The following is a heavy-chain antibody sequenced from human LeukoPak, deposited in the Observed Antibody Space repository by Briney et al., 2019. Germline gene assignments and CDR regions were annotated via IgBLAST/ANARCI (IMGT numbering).Heavy chain of an antibody. V-gene: IGHV3-20*01. CDR1: GFTFSSYS. J-gene: IGHJ6*03. Sequence: GGSLRLSCAASGFTFSSYSMNWVRQAPGKGLEWVSGINWNGGSTGYADSVKGRFTISRDNAKNSLYLQMNSLRAEDTALYHCARRGYSSGWRPMDVWGKGTTVTISS. CDR3: ARRGYSSGWRPMDV. CDR2: INWNGGST. D-gene: IGHD6-19*01.